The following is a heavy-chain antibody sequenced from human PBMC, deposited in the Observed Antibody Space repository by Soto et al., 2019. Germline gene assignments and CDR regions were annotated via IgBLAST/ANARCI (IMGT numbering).Heavy chain of an antibody. CDR3: AGGGAVATTAHFDH. D-gene: IGHD5-12*01. V-gene: IGHV4-4*07. Sequence: QVHLQESGPGLVRTSEALSLTCTVSGDSINNYYWSWMRLPAGKGLEWIGRIYSNGNSYYNPSLKSRVSRSVDTSKNQFSLILKSVTAADTAVYYCAGGGAVATTAHFDHWGQGTLVTVSS. CDR2: IYSNGNS. J-gene: IGHJ4*02. CDR1: GDSINNYY.